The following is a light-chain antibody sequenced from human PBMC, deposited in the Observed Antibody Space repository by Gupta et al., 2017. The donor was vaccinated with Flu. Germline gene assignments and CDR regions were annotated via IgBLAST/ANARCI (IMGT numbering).Light chain of an antibody. CDR2: DAS. Sequence: PSCFSASVGDRATITCRASQSISSYLNWYQQKPGKAPKLLIYDASSVESGVPSRFSGSGSGTDFTLTISRLQPEDFATYYCQQCDSTPYTFGRGTKVEIK. CDR1: QSISSY. J-gene: IGKJ4*01. CDR3: QQCDSTPYT. V-gene: IGKV1-39*01.